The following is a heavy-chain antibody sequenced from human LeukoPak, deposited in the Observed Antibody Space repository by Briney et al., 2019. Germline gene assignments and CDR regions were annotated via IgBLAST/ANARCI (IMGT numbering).Heavy chain of an antibody. CDR2: ISAYNGNT. Sequence: ASVTVSCKASGYTFTSYGISWVRQAPGQGLEGMGWISAYNGNTHSAQKLQGRVTMTPDTSTSTAYMELRSLRSDDTAVYYCASTEYCGGDCYPTYLDYWGQGTLVTVSS. J-gene: IGHJ4*02. D-gene: IGHD2-21*02. CDR1: GYTFTSYG. CDR3: ASTEYCGGDCYPTYLDY. V-gene: IGHV1-18*01.